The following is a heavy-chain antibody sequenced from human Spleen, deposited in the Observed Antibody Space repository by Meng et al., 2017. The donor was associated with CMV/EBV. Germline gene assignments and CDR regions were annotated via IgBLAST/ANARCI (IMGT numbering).Heavy chain of an antibody. CDR3: SYGLHGGYFGH. J-gene: IGHJ4*02. Sequence: GGSLRLSCAASGFTFSNYAMHWVRQAPGEGLDWVAFIRFDGSDKYYEDSVKGRFAISRDNGRNMVYLQMNSLRIEDTAVYYCSYGLHGGYFGHWGQGTLVTVSS. V-gene: IGHV3-30*02. D-gene: IGHD4-23*01. CDR2: IRFDGSDK. CDR1: GFTFSNYA.